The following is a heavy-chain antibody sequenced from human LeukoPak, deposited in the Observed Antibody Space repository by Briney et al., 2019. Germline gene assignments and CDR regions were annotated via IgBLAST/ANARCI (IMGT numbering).Heavy chain of an antibody. Sequence: TLXLXXTXSGGSXSXYYWSWIRQPPGXGLEWIGYIYYSGSTNYNPSPKSRVTISVDTSNNQFSLKLSSVTAADTAVYYCARESAAAGLSYFDYWGQGTLVTVSS. CDR1: GGSXSXYY. CDR2: IYYSGST. D-gene: IGHD6-13*01. J-gene: IGHJ4*02. V-gene: IGHV4-59*01. CDR3: ARESAAAGLSYFDY.